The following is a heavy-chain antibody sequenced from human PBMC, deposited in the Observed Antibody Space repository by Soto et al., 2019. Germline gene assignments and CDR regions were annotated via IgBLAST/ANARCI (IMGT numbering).Heavy chain of an antibody. CDR2: ISYDGSKK. CDR1: GFIFSSYG. CDR3: AKRVAAAGHLDH. J-gene: IGHJ4*02. Sequence: QVQLVESGGGVVQPGRSLRLSCAASGFIFSSYGMHWVRQAPGKGLEWVAVISYDGSKKNYVDSVKGRFTISRDNSKNTVDLQMNSLRPEATAVYYCAKRVAAAGHLDHWGQGTLVTVSS. V-gene: IGHV3-30*18. D-gene: IGHD6-13*01.